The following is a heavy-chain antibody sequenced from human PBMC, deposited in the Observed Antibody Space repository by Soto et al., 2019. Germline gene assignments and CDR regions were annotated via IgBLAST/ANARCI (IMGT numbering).Heavy chain of an antibody. CDR1: GFTFSSYA. V-gene: IGHV3-23*01. D-gene: IGHD3-10*01. Sequence: PGGSLRLSCAASGFTFSSYAMSWVRQAPGKGLEWVSAISGSGGSTYYADSVKGRFTISRDNSKNTLYLQMNSLRAEDTAVYYCAKDPLWFGELKYYYHCGMDVCGQGTTLTVSS. CDR3: AKDPLWFGELKYYYHCGMDV. J-gene: IGHJ6*02. CDR2: ISGSGGST.